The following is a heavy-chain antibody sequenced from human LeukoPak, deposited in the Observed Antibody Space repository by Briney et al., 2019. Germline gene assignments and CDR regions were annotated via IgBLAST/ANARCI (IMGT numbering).Heavy chain of an antibody. V-gene: IGHV1-18*01. J-gene: IGHJ5*02. Sequence: RASVKVSCRASGYTFTDYYMHWVRQAPGQGLEWMGWISAYNGNTNYAQKLQGRVTMTTDTSTSTAYMELRSLRSDDTAVYYCARDGRGRVPKPYNWFDPWGQGTLVTVSS. D-gene: IGHD3-10*01. CDR1: GYTFTDYY. CDR2: ISAYNGNT. CDR3: ARDGRGRVPKPYNWFDP.